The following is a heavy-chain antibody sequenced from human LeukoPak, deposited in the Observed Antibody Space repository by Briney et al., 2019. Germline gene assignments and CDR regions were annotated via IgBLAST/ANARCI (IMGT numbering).Heavy chain of an antibody. V-gene: IGHV3-53*01. J-gene: IGHJ4*02. CDR1: GFTVNSNY. CDR3: ARGGGYYPIDY. Sequence: GGSLRLSCAASGFTVNSNYMNWVRQAPGKGLEWVSVLYSDGRTYYADSVKGRFTISRDTSKNTLYLQVNSLRAEGTAVYYCARGGGYYPIDYWGQGTLVTVSS. CDR2: LYSDGRT. D-gene: IGHD2-15*01.